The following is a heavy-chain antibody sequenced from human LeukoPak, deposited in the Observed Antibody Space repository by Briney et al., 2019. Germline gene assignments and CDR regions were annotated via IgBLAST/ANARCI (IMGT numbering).Heavy chain of an antibody. CDR3: ARTLRGGGNNWFDP. D-gene: IGHD3-16*01. Sequence: ASVKVSCKAPGYTFTGYYMHWVRQAPGQGLEWMGRINPNSGGTNYAQKFQGRATMTRDTSISTAYMELSRLRSDDTAVYYCARTLRGGGNNWFDPWGQGTLVTVSS. CDR2: INPNSGGT. V-gene: IGHV1-2*06. J-gene: IGHJ5*02. CDR1: GYTFTGYY.